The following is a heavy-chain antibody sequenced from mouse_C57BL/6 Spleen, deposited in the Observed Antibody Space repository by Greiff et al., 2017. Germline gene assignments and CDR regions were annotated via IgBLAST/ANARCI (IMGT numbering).Heavy chain of an antibody. D-gene: IGHD1-1*01. CDR2: INPNYGTT. CDR3: ARSGYYGSPGAMDY. CDR1: GYSFTDYN. Sequence: EVQLQQSGPELVKPGASVKISCKASGYSFTDYNMNWVKQSNGKSLEWIGVINPNYGTTSYNQKFKGKATLTVDQSSSTTYMQLNSLTSEDSAVYYCARSGYYGSPGAMDYWGQGTSVTVSS. V-gene: IGHV1-39*01. J-gene: IGHJ4*01.